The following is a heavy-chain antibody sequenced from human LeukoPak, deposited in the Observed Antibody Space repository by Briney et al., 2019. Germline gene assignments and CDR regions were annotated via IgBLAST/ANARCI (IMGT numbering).Heavy chain of an antibody. J-gene: IGHJ3*02. CDR3: ARDPRFLEWSYVFDI. V-gene: IGHV1-2*02. CDR1: GYTFTGYY. CDR2: INPNSGGT. Sequence: GASVKVSCKASGYTFTGYYMHWVRQAPGQVLEWMGWINPNSGGTNYAQKFQGRVTMTRDTSISTAYMELSRLRSDDTAVYYCARDPRFLEWSYVFDIWGKGKMVTVSS. D-gene: IGHD3-3*01.